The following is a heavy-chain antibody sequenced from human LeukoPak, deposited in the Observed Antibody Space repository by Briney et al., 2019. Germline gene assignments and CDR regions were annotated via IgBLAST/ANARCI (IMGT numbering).Heavy chain of an antibody. Sequence: GGSLRLSCAASGFTFSDYYMSWIRQAPGKGLEWVSSISSSSSYIYYADSVKGRFTISRDNAKNTLYLQMNSLRAEDTSVYYCARRAAALGAFDYWGQGTLVTVSS. V-gene: IGHV3-11*06. D-gene: IGHD2-2*01. CDR3: ARRAAALGAFDY. J-gene: IGHJ4*02. CDR1: GFTFSDYY. CDR2: ISSSSSYI.